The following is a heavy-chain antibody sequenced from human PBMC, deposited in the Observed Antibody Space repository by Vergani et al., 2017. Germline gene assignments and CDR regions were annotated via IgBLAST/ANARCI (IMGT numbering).Heavy chain of an antibody. CDR2: INPSGGST. J-gene: IGHJ4*02. Sequence: QVQLVQSGAEVKKPGASVKVSCKASGYTFTSYYMHWVRQAPGQGLEWMGIINPSGGSTSYAQKFQGRVTMTRDTSTSTVYMELSSLRSEDTAVYYCARAHHHYYDSSGYWDYWGKGTLVTVSS. V-gene: IGHV1-46*01. CDR3: ARAHHHYYDSSGYWDY. CDR1: GYTFTSYY. D-gene: IGHD3-22*01.